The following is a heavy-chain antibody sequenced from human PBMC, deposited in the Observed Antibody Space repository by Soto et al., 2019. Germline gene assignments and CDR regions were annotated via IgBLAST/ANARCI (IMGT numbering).Heavy chain of an antibody. V-gene: IGHV3-30*18. CDR2: ISYDGSNK. Sequence: QVQLVESGGGVVQPGRSLRLSCAASGFTFSSYGMHWVRQAPGKGLEWVAVISYDGSNKNYADSVKGRFTISRDNSKNTLYLQMNSLRAEDTAVYYCAKDLSVAAAGTVDYWGQGTLVTVSS. CDR1: GFTFSSYG. CDR3: AKDLSVAAAGTVDY. J-gene: IGHJ4*02. D-gene: IGHD6-13*01.